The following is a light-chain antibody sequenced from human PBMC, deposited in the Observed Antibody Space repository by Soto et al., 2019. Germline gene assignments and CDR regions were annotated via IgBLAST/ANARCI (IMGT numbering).Light chain of an antibody. CDR3: QQYGSSPFT. V-gene: IGKV3-20*01. CDR2: GAS. CDR1: QSVSSSY. J-gene: IGKJ4*01. Sequence: EIVLTQSPGTLSLSPGERATLSCRASQSVSSSYLAWYQQKPGQAPRLLIYGASSRATGIPDRFSGSGSGADFTFTISRLEREDFAVYYCQQYGSSPFTFGGGTKVEIK.